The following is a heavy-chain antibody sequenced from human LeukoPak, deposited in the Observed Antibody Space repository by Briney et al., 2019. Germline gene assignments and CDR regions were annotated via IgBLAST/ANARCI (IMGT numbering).Heavy chain of an antibody. V-gene: IGHV3-23*01. CDR3: AKDWDYVLGSYSMYYFDS. J-gene: IGHJ4*02. Sequence: GGSLKLSCAASGFTFSNYAMNWVRQAAGKGLGWVSGVSGSGSKTYHADPVKGRFTISRDNSKNTLYLQMSSLRADDTAVYYCAKDWDYVLGSYSMYYFDSWGQGTLVTVSS. CDR2: VSGSGSKT. D-gene: IGHD3-10*01. CDR1: GFTFSNYA.